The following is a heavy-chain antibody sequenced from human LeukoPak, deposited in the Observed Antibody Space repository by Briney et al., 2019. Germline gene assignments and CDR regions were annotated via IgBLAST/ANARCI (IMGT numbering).Heavy chain of an antibody. CDR2: IYYSGST. CDR3: AREPGGIQEYTDY. Sequence: SETLPLTCTVSGGSISSYYWSWIRQPPGKGLEWIGYIYYSGSTNYNPSLKSRVTISVDTSKNQFSLKLSSVTAADTAVYYCAREPGGIQEYTDYWGQGTLVTVSS. V-gene: IGHV4-59*12. D-gene: IGHD5-18*01. CDR1: GGSISSYY. J-gene: IGHJ4*02.